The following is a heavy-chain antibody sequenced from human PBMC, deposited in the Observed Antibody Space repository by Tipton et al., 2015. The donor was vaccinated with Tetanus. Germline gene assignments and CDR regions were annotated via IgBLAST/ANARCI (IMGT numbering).Heavy chain of an antibody. D-gene: IGHD5-24*01. CDR3: ARHLYGYWFDP. Sequence: TLSLTCTVSGGSISDKKYYWGWIRQAPGKGLEWIASIYFKGDTYCSPSLKSRLTIDVDTSQNLFSLKVTSVTTADTAVYYCARHLYGYWFDPWGPGALVTVSS. CDR2: IYFKGDT. CDR1: GGSISDKKYY. J-gene: IGHJ5*02. V-gene: IGHV4-39*02.